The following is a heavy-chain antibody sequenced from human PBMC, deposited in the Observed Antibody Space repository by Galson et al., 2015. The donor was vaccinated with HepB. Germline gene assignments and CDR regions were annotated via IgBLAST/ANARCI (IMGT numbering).Heavy chain of an antibody. Sequence: SLRLSCAASGFTFSSYGMHWVRQAPGKGLEWVAVISYDGSNKYYADSVKGRFTISRDNSKNTLYLQMNSLRAEDTAVYYCAKESSRKGAFDIWGQGTMVTVSS. CDR3: AKESSRKGAFDI. CDR2: ISYDGSNK. J-gene: IGHJ3*02. CDR1: GFTFSSYG. V-gene: IGHV3-30*18. D-gene: IGHD6-19*01.